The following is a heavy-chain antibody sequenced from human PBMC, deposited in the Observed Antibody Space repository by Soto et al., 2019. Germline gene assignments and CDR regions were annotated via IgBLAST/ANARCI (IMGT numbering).Heavy chain of an antibody. CDR1: GGSISSSRSY. Sequence: QLQLQESGPGLVKPSETLSLTCNVSGGSISSSRSYWAWFRQPPGNELEWIANIFYAGNTYYTPSLKRRVTVSVDPSKNQSSLKLDSVTAADTAVYYCARQAAAPGIDLWFDPWGQGTLVTVSS. CDR2: IFYAGNT. CDR3: ARQAAAPGIDLWFDP. D-gene: IGHD6-13*01. J-gene: IGHJ5*02. V-gene: IGHV4-39*01.